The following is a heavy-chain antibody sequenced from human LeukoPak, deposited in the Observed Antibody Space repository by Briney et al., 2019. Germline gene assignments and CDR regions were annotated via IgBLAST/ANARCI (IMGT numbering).Heavy chain of an antibody. V-gene: IGHV4-4*02. J-gene: IGHJ4*02. D-gene: IGHD6-13*01. Sequence: SGTLSLTCAVSGGSISSSNWWSWVRQPPGKGLEWIGEIYHSGSTNYNPSLKSRVIISVDKSKNQFSLKLSSVTAADTAVYYCARVWEVAAAGMGFDYWAREPWSPSPQ. CDR2: IYHSGST. CDR3: ARVWEVAAAGMGFDY. CDR1: GGSISSSNW.